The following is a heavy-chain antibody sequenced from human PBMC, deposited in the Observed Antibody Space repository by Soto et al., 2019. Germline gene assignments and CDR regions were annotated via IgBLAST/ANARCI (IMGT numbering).Heavy chain of an antibody. CDR3: ARDTYSGYDFGL. Sequence: SETLSLTCSVSGASVAGGSYYWSWVRQPPGKGLEWIGYIPSRGRPFYNPSLTSRGTISADTSKNQLPLQLTSVTAADTAVYYCARDTYSGYDFGLWGQGTLVTVSS. J-gene: IGHJ5*02. CDR1: GASVAGGSYY. CDR2: IPSRGRP. D-gene: IGHD5-12*01. V-gene: IGHV4-30-4*01.